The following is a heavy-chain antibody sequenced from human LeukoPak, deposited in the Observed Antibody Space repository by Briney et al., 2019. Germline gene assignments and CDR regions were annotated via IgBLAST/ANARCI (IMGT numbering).Heavy chain of an antibody. J-gene: IGHJ5*02. V-gene: IGHV3-33*03. Sequence: GRSLRLSCAASGFTFRHYGMHWVRQAPGKGLEWLALIWYDGSVKNYADSVKGRFPISRDNPNNMLFLQMNSLTADDSAIYYCARDAAHVAGWYNWFDPWGQGTLVTVSS. CDR2: IWYDGSVK. D-gene: IGHD6-19*01. CDR3: ARDAAHVAGWYNWFDP. CDR1: GFTFRHYG.